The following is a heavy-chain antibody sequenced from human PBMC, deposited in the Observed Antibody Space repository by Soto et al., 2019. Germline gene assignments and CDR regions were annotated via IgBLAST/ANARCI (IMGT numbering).Heavy chain of an antibody. CDR2: ISSSSSYI. CDR3: ARDYGLHGGNPGAFDI. CDR1: GFTFSSYS. V-gene: IGHV3-21*01. J-gene: IGHJ3*02. Sequence: EVQLVESGGGLVKPGGSLRLSCAASGFTFSSYSMNWVRQAPGKGLEWVSSISSSSSYIYYADSVKGRFTISRDNAKNSLYLQMNSLRVEDTAVYYCARDYGLHGGNPGAFDIWGQGTMVTVSS. D-gene: IGHD2-15*01.